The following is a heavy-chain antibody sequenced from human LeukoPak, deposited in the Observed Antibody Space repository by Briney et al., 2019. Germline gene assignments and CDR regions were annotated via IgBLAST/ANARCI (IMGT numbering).Heavy chain of an antibody. Sequence: SETLSLTCTVSGGSISSTSYYWGWIRQPPGKGLEWIGSIYYTGSTYYNPSLKSRVTLSVDTSKKQFSLKLGSVTAADTAVYYCAGTVTTRYYFDYWGQGTLVTVSS. J-gene: IGHJ4*02. CDR1: GGSISSTSYY. CDR2: IYYTGST. D-gene: IGHD4-17*01. V-gene: IGHV4-39*07. CDR3: AGTVTTRYYFDY.